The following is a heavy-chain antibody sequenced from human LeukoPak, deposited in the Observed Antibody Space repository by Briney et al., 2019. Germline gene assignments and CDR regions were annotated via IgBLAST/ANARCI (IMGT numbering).Heavy chain of an antibody. Sequence: PGGSLRLSCAASGFTFSSYAMSWVRQAPGKGLEWVSAISGGGGSTYYADSVKGRFTISRDNSKNTLYLQMNSLSAEDTAVYYCAKSYYDFWSGKPDAFDIWGQGTMVTVSS. D-gene: IGHD3-3*01. CDR1: GFTFSSYA. CDR2: ISGGGGST. J-gene: IGHJ3*02. CDR3: AKSYYDFWSGKPDAFDI. V-gene: IGHV3-23*01.